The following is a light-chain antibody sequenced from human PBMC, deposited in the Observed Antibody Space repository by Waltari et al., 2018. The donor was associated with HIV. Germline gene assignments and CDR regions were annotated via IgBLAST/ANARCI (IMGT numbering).Light chain of an antibody. V-gene: IGLV3-21*04. J-gene: IGLJ2*01. CDR3: QVWDIRSDSVV. Sequence: SYVVTQPPSVSVAPGETATITCGGNKIGGESVHWYQQKPGQAPVLVIYADSDRPSGIPERLSASNSGNTATLTISRVEAGDEADYYCQVWDIRSDSVVFGGGTKLTVL. CDR1: KIGGES. CDR2: ADS.